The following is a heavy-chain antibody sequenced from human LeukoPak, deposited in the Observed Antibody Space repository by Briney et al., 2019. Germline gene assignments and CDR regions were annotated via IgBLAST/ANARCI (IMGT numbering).Heavy chain of an antibody. CDR3: ARDADIVGRDWFDP. CDR2: ISGYNGNT. V-gene: IGHV1-18*01. J-gene: IGHJ5*02. CDR1: GYTFTNYG. Sequence: GASVKVSCKASGYTFTNYGISWVRQAPGQGLEWMGWISGYNGNTNYAQDVQGRVIMTTDTSTSTAYMELRSLRSDDTAVYYCARDADIVGRDWFDPWGQGTLVTVSS. D-gene: IGHD2-15*01.